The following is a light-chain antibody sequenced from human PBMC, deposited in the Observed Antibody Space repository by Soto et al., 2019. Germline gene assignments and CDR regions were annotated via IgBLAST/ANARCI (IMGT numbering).Light chain of an antibody. CDR2: DVS. Sequence: EIVLTQSPGTLSSSPGERATLSCRASQSVTSNYLAWYQQKPGQAPRLLIYDVSNRAPGIPARFTGSGSGTDFTLTISSLEPEDSAVYYCQQRVHWLTFGGGTKVEIK. V-gene: IGKV3D-20*02. CDR3: QQRVHWLT. CDR1: QSVTSNY. J-gene: IGKJ4*01.